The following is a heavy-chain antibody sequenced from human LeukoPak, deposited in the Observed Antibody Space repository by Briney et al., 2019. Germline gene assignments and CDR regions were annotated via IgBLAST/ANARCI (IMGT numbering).Heavy chain of an antibody. CDR2: IYPGDSDT. CDR3: ARPIVVPAAGFAFDI. V-gene: IGHV5-51*01. Sequence: GESLKISCKGSGYSFTSYWIGWVRQMPGKGLEWMGIIYPGDSDTRYSPSFQGQVTISADKSISTAYLQWSSLKASDTPMYYCARPIVVPAAGFAFDIWGQGTMVTVSS. CDR1: GYSFTSYW. J-gene: IGHJ3*02. D-gene: IGHD2-2*01.